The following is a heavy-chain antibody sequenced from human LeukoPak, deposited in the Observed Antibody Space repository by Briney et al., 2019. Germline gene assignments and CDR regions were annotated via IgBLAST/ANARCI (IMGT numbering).Heavy chain of an antibody. V-gene: IGHV1-18*04. J-gene: IGHJ4*02. Sequence: ASVKVSCKASGYTFTSYYMHWVRQAPGQGLEWMGWISAYNGNTNYAQKLQGRVTMTTDTSTSTAYMELRSLRSDDTAVYYCARDPLGPFDYWGQGTLVTVSS. CDR1: GYTFTSYY. D-gene: IGHD7-27*01. CDR2: ISAYNGNT. CDR3: ARDPLGPFDY.